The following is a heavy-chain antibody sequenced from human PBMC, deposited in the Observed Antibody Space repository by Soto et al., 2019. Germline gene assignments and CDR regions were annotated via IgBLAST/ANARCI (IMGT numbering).Heavy chain of an antibody. V-gene: IGHV3-30*18. D-gene: IGHD4-4*01. Sequence: PGKGLEWVAVISYDGSNKYYADSVKGRFTISRDNSKNTLYLQMNSLRAEDTAVYYCAKDDNYANWFDPWGQGTLVTVS. CDR2: ISYDGSNK. J-gene: IGHJ5*02. CDR3: AKDDNYANWFDP.